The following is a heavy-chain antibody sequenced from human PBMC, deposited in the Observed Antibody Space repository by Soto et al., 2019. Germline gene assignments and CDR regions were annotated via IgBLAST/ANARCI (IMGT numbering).Heavy chain of an antibody. CDR3: ARDQPGYSYGYGFGY. CDR2: ISSSSSYI. D-gene: IGHD5-18*01. CDR1: GFTFSDYY. V-gene: IGHV3-21*05. Sequence: PGGSLRLSCAASGFTFSDYYMNWVHQAPGKGLEWVSYISSSSSYIYYADSVKGRFTISRDNAKNSLYLQMNSLRAEDTAVYYCARDQPGYSYGYGFGYWGQGTLVTVSS. J-gene: IGHJ4*02.